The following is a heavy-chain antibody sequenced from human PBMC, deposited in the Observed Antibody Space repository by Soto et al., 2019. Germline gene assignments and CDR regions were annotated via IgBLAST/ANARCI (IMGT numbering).Heavy chain of an antibody. Sequence: EVQLVESGGGLVKPGGSLRLSCAASGFTFSSYSMNWVRQAPGKGLEWVSSISSSSSYIYYADSVKGRFTISRDNAKNSLYLQMNSLRAEDTAVYYCARVSSSRIFFDYWGQGTLVTVSS. CDR2: ISSSSSYI. D-gene: IGHD6-13*01. J-gene: IGHJ4*02. V-gene: IGHV3-21*01. CDR1: GFTFSSYS. CDR3: ARVSSSRIFFDY.